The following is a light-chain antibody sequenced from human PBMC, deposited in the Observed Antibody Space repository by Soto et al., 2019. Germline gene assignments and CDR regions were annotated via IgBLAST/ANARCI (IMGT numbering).Light chain of an antibody. CDR2: DDS. CDR1: NIGKKN. V-gene: IGLV3-21*02. CDR3: QVWDSSSDHYV. Sequence: SYELTQPPSVSVAPGQTSRITCGGDNIGKKNVHWYQQEAGQAPVLVVYDDSDRPSGIPERFSGSTSGNTATLTVSRVEAGDEADYYCQVWDSSSDHYVFGTGTKVTVL. J-gene: IGLJ1*01.